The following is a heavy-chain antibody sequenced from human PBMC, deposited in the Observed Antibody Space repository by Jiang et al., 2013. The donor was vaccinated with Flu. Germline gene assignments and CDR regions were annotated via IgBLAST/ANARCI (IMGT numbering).Heavy chain of an antibody. V-gene: IGHV1-2*04. CDR1: GYTFTGYY. CDR3: ARGLGYYDFWSGYYFFDY. Sequence: VQLVESGAEVKKPGASVKVSCKASGYTFTGYYMHWVRQAPGQGLEWMGWINPNSGGTNYAQKFQGWVTMTRDTSISTAYMELSRLRSDDTAVYYCARGLGYYDFWSGYYFFDYWGQGTLVAVSS. D-gene: IGHD3-3*01. CDR2: INPNSGGT. J-gene: IGHJ4*02.